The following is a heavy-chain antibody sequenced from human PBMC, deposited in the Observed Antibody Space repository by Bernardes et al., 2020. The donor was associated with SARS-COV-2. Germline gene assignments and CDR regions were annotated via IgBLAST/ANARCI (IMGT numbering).Heavy chain of an antibody. D-gene: IGHD3-10*01. Sequence: GGSLRLSCAASGFTFSSYAMSWVRQAPGKGLEWVAIITASGGTTYYADSVKGRFTISRDNSKNTLYLQMNSLRAEDTAVYYCAKHGQWFKYFFDYWGQGTLVTVSS. V-gene: IGHV3-23*01. CDR2: ITASGGTT. CDR3: AKHGQWFKYFFDY. J-gene: IGHJ4*02. CDR1: GFTFSSYA.